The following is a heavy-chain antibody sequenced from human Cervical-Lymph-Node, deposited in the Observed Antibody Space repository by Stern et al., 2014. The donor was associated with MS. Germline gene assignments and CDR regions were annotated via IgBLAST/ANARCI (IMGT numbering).Heavy chain of an antibody. V-gene: IGHV3-74*01. CDR3: ARDGRGIAVAALDY. Sequence: EVQLVESGGGLVQPGGSLRLSSAASGFSFSTYWMHWVRQAPGKGLVWVSRINSGGSTTNYADSVEGRFAISRDNAKNTLYLQMNSLRVEDTAVYYRARDGRGIAVAALDYWGQGTLVTVSS. CDR1: GFSFSTYW. J-gene: IGHJ4*02. CDR2: INSGGSTT. D-gene: IGHD6-19*01.